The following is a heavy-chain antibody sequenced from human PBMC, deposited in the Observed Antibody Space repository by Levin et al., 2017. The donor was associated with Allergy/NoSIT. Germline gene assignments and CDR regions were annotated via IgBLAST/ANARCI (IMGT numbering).Heavy chain of an antibody. CDR3: ARDYYDGSAYAFDS. D-gene: IGHD3-16*01. CDR2: ITSTTTYI. V-gene: IGHV3-21*01. Sequence: GGSLRLSCAASGFTFSSYIMSWVRKAPGKGLEWVSSITSTTTYIYYTDPVKGRFTIARDNAANSLYLQMNSLIVEDTALYYCARDYYDGSAYAFDSWGQGTMVTVSS. J-gene: IGHJ3*02. CDR1: GFTFSSYI.